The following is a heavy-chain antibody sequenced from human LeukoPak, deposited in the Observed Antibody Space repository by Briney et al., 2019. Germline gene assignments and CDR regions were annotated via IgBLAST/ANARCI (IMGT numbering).Heavy chain of an antibody. CDR2: ISYDGNYK. Sequence: GRSLRLSCAASGFTFSSYGMHWVRQAPGKGLEWVTSISYDGNYKYYADSVKGRLTISRDFSKNTLYLQMNSLRAEDTAVYYCAREYCSGGSCYSSGGPGFDYWGQGTLVTVSS. V-gene: IGHV3-30*03. CDR3: AREYCSGGSCYSSGGPGFDY. D-gene: IGHD2-15*01. CDR1: GFTFSSYG. J-gene: IGHJ4*02.